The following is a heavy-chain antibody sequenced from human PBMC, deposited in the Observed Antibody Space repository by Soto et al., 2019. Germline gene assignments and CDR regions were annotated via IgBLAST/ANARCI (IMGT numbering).Heavy chain of an antibody. D-gene: IGHD3-22*01. CDR2: IYYSGST. CDR1: GGSISSGGYY. J-gene: IGHJ4*02. V-gene: IGHV4-31*03. CDR3: ARSPQSNDYYYEDY. Sequence: PSETLSLTCTVSGGSISSGGYYWSWIRQHPGKGLGWIGYIYYSGSTYYNPSLKSRVTISVDTSKNQFSLKLSSVTAADTAVYYCARSPQSNDYYYEDYWGQGTLVTVSS.